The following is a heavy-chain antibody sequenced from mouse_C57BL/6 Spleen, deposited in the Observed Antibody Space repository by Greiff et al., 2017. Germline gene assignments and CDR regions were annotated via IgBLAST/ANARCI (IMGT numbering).Heavy chain of an antibody. D-gene: IGHD2-4*01. CDR3: ANYDYDGDFDY. Sequence: DVKLQESGPGLVKPSQSLSLTCSVTGYSITSGYYWNWIRQFPGNKLEWMGYISYDGSNNYNPSLKNRISITRDTSKNQFFLKLNSVTTEDTATYYCANYDYDGDFDYWGQGTTLTVSS. V-gene: IGHV3-6*01. CDR2: ISYDGSN. CDR1: GYSITSGYY. J-gene: IGHJ2*01.